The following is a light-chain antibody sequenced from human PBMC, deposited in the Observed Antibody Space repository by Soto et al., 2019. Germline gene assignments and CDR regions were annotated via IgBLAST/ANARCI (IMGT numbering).Light chain of an antibody. V-gene: IGKV1-17*01. CDR3: LQYNSYPWT. CDR1: QGIRHD. CDR2: AAS. J-gene: IGKJ1*01. Sequence: DIQMTQSPSSLSASVGDRVTITCRASQGIRHDLGWYQQKPGKAPKRLIYAASSLQSGVPSRVSGSGSGTEFTLTISSLQPEDFATYYCLQYNSYPWTFGQGTKVEIK.